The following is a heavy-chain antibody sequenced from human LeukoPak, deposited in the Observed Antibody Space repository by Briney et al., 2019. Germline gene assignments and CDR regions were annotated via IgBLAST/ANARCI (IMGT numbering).Heavy chain of an antibody. Sequence: GGSLRLSCAASGFTFSSYAMSWVRQAPGKGLEWVSAISGSGGSTYYADSVKGRFTTSRDNSKNTLYLQMNSLRAEDTAVYYCAKVPNSGWIFDYWGQGTLVTVSS. J-gene: IGHJ4*02. CDR3: AKVPNSGWIFDY. D-gene: IGHD6-19*01. CDR2: ISGSGGST. CDR1: GFTFSSYA. V-gene: IGHV3-23*01.